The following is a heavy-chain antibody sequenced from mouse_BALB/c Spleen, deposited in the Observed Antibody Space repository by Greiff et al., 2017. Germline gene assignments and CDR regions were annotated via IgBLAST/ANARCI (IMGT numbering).Heavy chain of an antibody. CDR3: ARHPPTATWFAY. Sequence: EVQLVESGGDLVKPGGSLKLSCAASGFTFSSYGMSWVRQTPDKRLEWVATISSGGSYTYYPDSVKGRFTISRDNAKNTLYLQMSSLKSEDTAMYYCARHPPTATWFAYWGQGTLVTVAA. D-gene: IGHD1-2*01. J-gene: IGHJ3*01. V-gene: IGHV5-6*01. CDR1: GFTFSSYG. CDR2: ISSGGSYT.